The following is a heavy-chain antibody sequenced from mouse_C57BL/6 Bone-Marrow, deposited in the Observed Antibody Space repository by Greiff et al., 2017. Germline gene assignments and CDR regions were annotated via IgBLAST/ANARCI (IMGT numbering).Heavy chain of an antibody. CDR3: ARSWGYSSFAY. D-gene: IGHD2-3*01. J-gene: IGHJ3*01. CDR1: GYTFTNYW. V-gene: IGHV1-63*01. Sequence: VQLQQSGAELVRAGTSVKMSCKASGYTFTNYWIGWAKQRPGHGLEWIGDLYPGGGYTNYNEKFKGKATLTADKSSSTAYMQFSSLTSEDSAIDYCARSWGYSSFAYWGQGTLVTVSA. CDR2: LYPGGGYT.